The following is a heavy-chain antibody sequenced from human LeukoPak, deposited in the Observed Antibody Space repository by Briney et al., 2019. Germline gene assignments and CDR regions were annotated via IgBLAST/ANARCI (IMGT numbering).Heavy chain of an antibody. D-gene: IGHD3-3*01. CDR2: IYSGGST. J-gene: IGHJ3*02. V-gene: IGHV3-66*01. CDR1: GFTVSSNY. Sequence: GGSLRLSCAASGFTVSSNYMSWVRQAPGKGLEWVSVIYSGGSTYYADSVKGRFTISRDNSKNTLYLQMNSLRAEDTAVYYCAKGLEYYDFWSGYSFDAFDIWGQGTMVTVSS. CDR3: AKGLEYYDFWSGYSFDAFDI.